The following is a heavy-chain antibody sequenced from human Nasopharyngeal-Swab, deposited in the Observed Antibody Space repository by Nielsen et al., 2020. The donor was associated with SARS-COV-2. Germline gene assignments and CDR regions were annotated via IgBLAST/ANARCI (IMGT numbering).Heavy chain of an antibody. Sequence: ETLSLTCTVSGGSISSYYWSWIRQPPGKGLEWIGYIYYSGSTNYNPSLKSRVTISVDTSKNQFSLKLSSVTAADTAVYYCARNYGDYDPRDYYFDYWGQGTLVTVSS. CDR2: IYYSGST. CDR1: GGSISSYY. V-gene: IGHV4-59*01. D-gene: IGHD4-17*01. J-gene: IGHJ4*02. CDR3: ARNYGDYDPRDYYFDY.